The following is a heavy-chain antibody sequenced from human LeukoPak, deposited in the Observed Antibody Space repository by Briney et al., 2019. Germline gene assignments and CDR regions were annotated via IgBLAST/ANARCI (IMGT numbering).Heavy chain of an antibody. CDR1: GGSISSYY. V-gene: IGHV4-59*01. J-gene: IGHJ4*02. CDR2: IYYSGST. Sequence: PSETLSLTCTVSGGSISSYYWSWIRQPPGKGLEWIGYIYYSGSTDYNPSLKSRVTISIDTSKNQFSLKLNSVTAADTAVYYCARVGYYGSGSYYRDYFEYWAREPWSPSPQ. D-gene: IGHD3-10*01. CDR3: ARVGYYGSGSYYRDYFEY.